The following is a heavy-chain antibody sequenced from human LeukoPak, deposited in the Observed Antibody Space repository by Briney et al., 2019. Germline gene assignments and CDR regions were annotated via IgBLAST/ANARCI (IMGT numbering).Heavy chain of an antibody. CDR1: GFTFSDSW. V-gene: IGHV3-7*01. CDR3: ATYTTWGAGAV. J-gene: IGHJ6*02. CDR2: IKKDGSEK. Sequence: PGGSLRLSCVASGFTFSDSWMSWVRQAPGKGLEWVADIKKDGSEKDYVDSVKGRFTISRDNAKNSLYLQMDSLRAEDTAVYYCATYTTWGAGAVWGQGTTVSVSS. D-gene: IGHD3-16*01.